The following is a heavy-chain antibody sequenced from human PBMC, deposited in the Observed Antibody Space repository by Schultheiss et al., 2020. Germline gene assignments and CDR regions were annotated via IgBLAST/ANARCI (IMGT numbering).Heavy chain of an antibody. CDR3: ARIREEEGAFDI. J-gene: IGHJ3*02. D-gene: IGHD1-26*01. CDR1: GYTFTSYD. Sequence: ASVKVSCKASGYTFTSYDINWVRQATGQGLEWMGWMNPNSGNTGYAQKFQGRVTMTRNTSISTAYMELSSLRSEDTAVYYCARIREEEGAFDIWGQGTMVTVSS. CDR2: MNPNSGNT. V-gene: IGHV1-8*01.